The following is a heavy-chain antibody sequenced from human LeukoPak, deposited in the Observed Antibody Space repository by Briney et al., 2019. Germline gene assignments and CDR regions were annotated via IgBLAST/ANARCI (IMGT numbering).Heavy chain of an antibody. CDR2: IYYSGST. CDR3: ARDIVVVVAALRGGFAY. Sequence: PSETLSLTCTVSGGSISSSSYYWGWIRQPPGKGLEWIGSIYYSGSTYYNPSLKSRVTISVDTSKNQFSLKLSSVTAADTAVYYCARDIVVVVAALRGGFAYWGQGTLVTVSS. J-gene: IGHJ4*02. D-gene: IGHD2-15*01. CDR1: GGSISSSSYY. V-gene: IGHV4-39*07.